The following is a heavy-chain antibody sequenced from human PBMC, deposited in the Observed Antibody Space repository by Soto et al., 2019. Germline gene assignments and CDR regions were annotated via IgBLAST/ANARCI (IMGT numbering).Heavy chain of an antibody. J-gene: IGHJ4*02. D-gene: IGHD5-18*01. CDR1: GGSVSSGSYY. Sequence: QVQLQESGPGLVKPSETLSLTCTVSGGSVSSGSYYWSWIRQPPGKGLEWIGYIYYSGSTNYNPSLKSRVTISVDTSKNQFSLKLSSVTAAETAVYYCARGSYGYFDYWGQGTLVTVSS. V-gene: IGHV4-61*01. CDR3: ARGSYGYFDY. CDR2: IYYSGST.